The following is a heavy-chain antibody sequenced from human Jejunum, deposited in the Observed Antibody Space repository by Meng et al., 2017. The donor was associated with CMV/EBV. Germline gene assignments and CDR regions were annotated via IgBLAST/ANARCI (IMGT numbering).Heavy chain of an antibody. CDR2: IYSGGTT. Sequence: EVQLVESGGGLVQPGESMRHACAASRITVSSNYMSWVRQAPGKGLEWVTLIYSGGTTFYADSVKGRFTISRDNSKNVLYLQMNSVRAEDTALYHCVRNLGYTYGLVSWGQGTLVTVSS. CDR3: VRNLGYTYGLVS. D-gene: IGHD5-18*01. V-gene: IGHV3-66*01. J-gene: IGHJ5*02. CDR1: RITVSSNY.